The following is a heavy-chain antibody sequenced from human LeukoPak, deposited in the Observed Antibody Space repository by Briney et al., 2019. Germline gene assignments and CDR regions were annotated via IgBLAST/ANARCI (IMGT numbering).Heavy chain of an antibody. V-gene: IGHV3-48*01. CDR3: ARVVLAATGPS. Sequence: GGSLRLPRAASGFLYSSYNTKGARQAPGKGLEWGTFISERRSNIYYADSVKGRFTISRDNHKNSVYLQMNSVRAEDTAVYYCARVVLAATGPSCGHRTPLSVSS. D-gene: IGHD1-1*01. J-gene: IGHJ5*01. CDR1: GFLYSSYN. CDR2: ISERRSNI.